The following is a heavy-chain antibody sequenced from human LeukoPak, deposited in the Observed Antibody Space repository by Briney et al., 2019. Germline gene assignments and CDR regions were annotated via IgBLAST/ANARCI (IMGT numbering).Heavy chain of an antibody. Sequence: YLRLTCAAYRFTFDDYAMHWLRQAPGKGREWVTGISRDSGSIGYADSVKGRFTISSDNAKNSLYLQMNNLRAEDMDLYDCSKDGHYYDSSGLSNLGDFDYWGQRTLVTVSS. CDR1: RFTFDDYA. V-gene: IGHV3-9*03. CDR3: SKDGHYYDSSGLSNLGDFDY. D-gene: IGHD3-22*01. CDR2: ISRDSGSI. J-gene: IGHJ4*02.